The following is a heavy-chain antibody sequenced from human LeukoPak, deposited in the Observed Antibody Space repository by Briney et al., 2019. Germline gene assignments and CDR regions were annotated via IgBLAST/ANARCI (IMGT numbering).Heavy chain of an antibody. CDR2: IGTAGDT. J-gene: IGHJ4*02. V-gene: IGHV3-13*01. CDR1: GFTFSSYD. Sequence: GGSLRLSCAASGFTFSSYDMHWVRQATGKGLEWVSAIGTAGDTYYPGSVKGRFTISRENAKNSLYLQMNSLRAGDTAVYYCARGYDILTIDYWGQGTLVTVSS. CDR3: ARGYDILTIDY. D-gene: IGHD3-9*01.